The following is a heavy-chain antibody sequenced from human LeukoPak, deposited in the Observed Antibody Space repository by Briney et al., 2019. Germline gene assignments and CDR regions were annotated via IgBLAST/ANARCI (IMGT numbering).Heavy chain of an antibody. CDR1: GGTFSSYA. D-gene: IGHD1-14*01. V-gene: IGHV1-69*05. CDR3: ARSGRGIDVYYYYMDV. J-gene: IGHJ6*03. Sequence: SVKVSCKASGGTFSSYAISWVRQAPGQGLEWMGGIIPIFGTANYAQKFQGRVTITTDESTSTAYMELSSLRSEDTAVYYCARSGRGIDVYYYYMDVWGKGTTVTVSS. CDR2: IIPIFGTA.